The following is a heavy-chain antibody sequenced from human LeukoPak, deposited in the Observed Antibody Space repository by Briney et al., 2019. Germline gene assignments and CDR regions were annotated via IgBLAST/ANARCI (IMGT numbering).Heavy chain of an antibody. CDR2: IYYSGST. Sequence: SETLSLTCTVSDDSITMYYWTWIRQPPGKGLEWIGYIYYSGSTDYNPSLKSRVTISVETSKNQFSLNLSSVTAADTAVYYCARGLDYYYYMDVWGKGTTVTISS. J-gene: IGHJ6*03. CDR1: DDSITMYY. CDR3: ARGLDYYYYMDV. V-gene: IGHV4-59*01.